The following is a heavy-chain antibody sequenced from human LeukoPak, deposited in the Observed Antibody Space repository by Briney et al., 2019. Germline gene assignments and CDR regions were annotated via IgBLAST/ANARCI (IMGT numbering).Heavy chain of an antibody. CDR2: IYWDDEK. D-gene: IGHD3-10*01. Sequence: SGPTLVRPTQTLTVTCTFSGFSLSTGGVGVGWIRQPSVKALEWLALIYWDDEKRYTPSLKSRLTITKDTSKNQVVLTTTNMDPEDTATYYCAHSYAGTYFDYWGQGTLVTVSS. CDR1: GFSLSTGGVG. V-gene: IGHV2-5*02. CDR3: AHSYAGTYFDY. J-gene: IGHJ4*02.